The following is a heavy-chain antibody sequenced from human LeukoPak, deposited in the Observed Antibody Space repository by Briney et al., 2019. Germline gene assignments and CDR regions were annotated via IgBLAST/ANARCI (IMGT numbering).Heavy chain of an antibody. CDR1: GLAFSAYK. V-gene: IGHV3-74*01. J-gene: IGHJ4*02. CDR2: ISTDGYTT. D-gene: IGHD2-15*01. Sequence: GGSLRLSCAASGLAFSAYKMHWVRQAPRKGLVWVSRISTDGYTTDSADFVQGRFTASRDNTKNTWSLGMNSLRAEDTAVYYCVVGGSPGYWGQGTLVTVSS. CDR3: VVGGSPGY.